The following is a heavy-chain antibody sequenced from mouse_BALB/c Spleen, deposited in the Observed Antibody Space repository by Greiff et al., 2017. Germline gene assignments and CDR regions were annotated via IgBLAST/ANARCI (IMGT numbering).Heavy chain of an antibody. CDR3: ARHDDYAWFAD. J-gene: IGHJ3*01. CDR2: ISSGGSYT. CDR1: GFTFSSYG. Sequence: DVKLVESGGDLVKPGGSLKLSCAASGFTFSSYGMSWVRQTPDKRLEWVATISSGGSYTYYPDSVKGRFTISRDNAKNTLYLQMSSLKSEDTAMYYCARHDDYAWFADWGQGTLVTVSA. V-gene: IGHV5-6*02. D-gene: IGHD2-4*01.